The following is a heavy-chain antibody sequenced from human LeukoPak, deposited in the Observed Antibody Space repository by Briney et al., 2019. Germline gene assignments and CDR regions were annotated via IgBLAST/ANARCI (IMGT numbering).Heavy chain of an antibody. V-gene: IGHV4-34*01. CDR2: INHSGST. Sequence: PGGSLRLSCAASGFTFSSYWMSWVRQPPGKGLEWIGEINHSGSTNYNPSLKSRVTISVDTSKNQFSLKLSSVTAADTAVYYCARGPPRGIFGVVPYYYYGMDVWGQGTTVTVSS. J-gene: IGHJ6*02. CDR1: GFTFSSYW. CDR3: ARGPPRGIFGVVPYYYYGMDV. D-gene: IGHD3-3*01.